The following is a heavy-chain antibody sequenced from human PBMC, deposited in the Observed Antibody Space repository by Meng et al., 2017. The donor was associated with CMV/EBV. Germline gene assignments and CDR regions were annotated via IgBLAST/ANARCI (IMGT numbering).Heavy chain of an antibody. J-gene: IGHJ4*02. CDR1: RFVFSNYE. D-gene: IGHD2-21*01. CDR2: ISSSGSTI. V-gene: IGHV3-48*03. CDR3: ASVVVRSSSGVDY. Sequence: GESLKISCVVSRFVFSNYEMNWVRQAPGKGLEWLSSISSSGSTIHYADSVKGRFTISRDNAKNSLYLQMNSLRAEDSGIYYCASVVVRSSSGVDYWGQGTLVTVSS.